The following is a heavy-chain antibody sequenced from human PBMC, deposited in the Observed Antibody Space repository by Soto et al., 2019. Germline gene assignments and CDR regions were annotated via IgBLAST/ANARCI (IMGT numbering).Heavy chain of an antibody. CDR2: ISSSSSYI. J-gene: IGHJ2*01. CDR1: GFTFSSYS. Sequence: EVQLVESGGGLVKPGGSLRLSCAASGFTFSSYSMNWVRQAPGKGLEWVSSISSSSSYIYYADSVKGRFTISRDNAKNSLYLQMNSLRAEDTAVYYCARGGPYYYDSGYFDLWGRGTLVTVSS. CDR3: ARGGPYYYDSGYFDL. V-gene: IGHV3-21*01. D-gene: IGHD3-22*01.